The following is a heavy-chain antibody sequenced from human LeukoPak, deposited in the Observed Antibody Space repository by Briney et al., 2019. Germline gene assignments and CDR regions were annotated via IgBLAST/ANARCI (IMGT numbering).Heavy chain of an antibody. CDR3: VKSAGKDGYRDVFDI. CDR1: GITFSNSA. D-gene: IGHD5-24*01. Sequence: GGSLRLSCVPSGITFSNSALNWVRQAPGKGLEWVATITKNGDQTYYVDSVKGLFTISRDTFRDTLYLQMNSLRAEDTAVYHCVKSAGKDGYRDVFDIWGQGTVVTVSS. J-gene: IGHJ3*02. CDR2: ITKNGDQT. V-gene: IGHV3-23*01.